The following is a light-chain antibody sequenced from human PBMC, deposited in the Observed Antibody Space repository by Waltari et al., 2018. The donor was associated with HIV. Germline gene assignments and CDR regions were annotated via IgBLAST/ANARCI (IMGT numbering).Light chain of an antibody. Sequence: SYELTQPPSVSVSPGQTARITCSGDALPRKYAYWYQQKSGQAPVLVIYEDNRRPSGIPGRFSGSSSGKMATLTISGAQVEDEGDYYCYSTDDSGNPLAVFGGGTQLTVL. CDR3: YSTDDSGNPLAV. CDR2: EDN. V-gene: IGLV3-10*01. J-gene: IGLJ7*01. CDR1: ALPRKY.